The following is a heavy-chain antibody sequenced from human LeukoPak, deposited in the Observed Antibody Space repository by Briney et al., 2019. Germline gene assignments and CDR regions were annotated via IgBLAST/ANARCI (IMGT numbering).Heavy chain of an antibody. CDR1: GFTVSSNY. D-gene: IGHD1-1*01. V-gene: IGHV3-66*01. J-gene: IGHJ4*02. Sequence: GGSPRLSCAASGFTVSSNYMSWVRQAPGKGLEWVSVIYSGGSTYYADSVKGRFTISRDNSNNTMYLQMNSLRAEDTAVYYCATAGNWNDGGYFDYWGQGTLVTVSS. CDR3: ATAGNWNDGGYFDY. CDR2: IYSGGST.